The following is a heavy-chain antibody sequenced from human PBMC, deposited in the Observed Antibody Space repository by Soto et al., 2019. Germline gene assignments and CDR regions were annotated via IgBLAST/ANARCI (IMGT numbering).Heavy chain of an antibody. CDR1: GGSISSGGYY. D-gene: IGHD3-10*01. Sequence: SETLSLTCTVSGGSISSGGYYWSWIRQHPGKGLEWIGYIYYSGSTYYNPSLKSRVTISVDTSKNQFSLKLSSVTAADTAVYYCARAGFGESHYYYGMDVWGQGTTVTVSS. V-gene: IGHV4-31*03. CDR2: IYYSGST. J-gene: IGHJ6*02. CDR3: ARAGFGESHYYYGMDV.